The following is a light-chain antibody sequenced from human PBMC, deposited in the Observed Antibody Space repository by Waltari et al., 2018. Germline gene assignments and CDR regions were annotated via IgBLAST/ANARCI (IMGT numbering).Light chain of an antibody. J-gene: IGKJ4*02. V-gene: IGKV1-39*01. Sequence: DIQMTQSPSSLSASVGHRVTITCRASPTLNTVSNFLNWYQHKPWSAPGLLIYSASSLQSGVPSRCSGSGSGTHFNRTISDVQPEDFSTYFCQQSDTTPITLGGGTTV. CDR3: QQSDTTPIT. CDR1: PTLNTVSNF. CDR2: SAS.